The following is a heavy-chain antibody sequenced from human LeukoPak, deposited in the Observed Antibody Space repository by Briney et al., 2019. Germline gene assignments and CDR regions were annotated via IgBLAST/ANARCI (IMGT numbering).Heavy chain of an antibody. CDR2: IRYDGNNK. Sequence: GGSPRLSCAASGFTFSSYWIHWVRQAPGKGLEWVSVIRYDGNNKYYADSVKGRFTISRDNSKNTLYLQMNSLNAEDTAVYYCAKDEVVPGYYYTDVWGRGTTVTISS. V-gene: IGHV3-30*02. J-gene: IGHJ6*03. CDR1: GFTFSSYW. D-gene: IGHD2-2*01. CDR3: AKDEVVPGYYYTDV.